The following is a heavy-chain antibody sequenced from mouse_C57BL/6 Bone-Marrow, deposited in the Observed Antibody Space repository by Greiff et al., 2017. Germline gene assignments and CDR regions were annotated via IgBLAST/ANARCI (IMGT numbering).Heavy chain of an antibody. J-gene: IGHJ1*03. CDR1: GYAFSSSW. D-gene: IGHD1-1*01. CDR3: ARYYGSSYWYFDV. V-gene: IGHV1-82*01. Sequence: VQLQQSGPELVKPGASVKISCKASGYAFSSSWMNWVKQRPGKGLEWIGRIYPGDGDTNYNGKFKGKATLTADKSSSTADMQLSSLTSEESAVYFCARYYGSSYWYFDVWGTGTTVTVSS. CDR2: IYPGDGDT.